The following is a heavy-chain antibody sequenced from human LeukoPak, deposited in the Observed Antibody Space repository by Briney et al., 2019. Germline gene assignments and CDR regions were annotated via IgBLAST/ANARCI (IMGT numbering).Heavy chain of an antibody. CDR3: ARKTLYGDYTDY. Sequence: GGSLRLSCAASGFTFNKYAMSWVRQAPGKGLEWVANIKQDGSEKYYVDSVKGRFTISRDNAKNSLYLQMNSLRAEDTAVYYCARKTLYGDYTDYWGQGTLVTVSS. J-gene: IGHJ4*02. CDR1: GFTFNKYA. D-gene: IGHD4-17*01. CDR2: IKQDGSEK. V-gene: IGHV3-7*01.